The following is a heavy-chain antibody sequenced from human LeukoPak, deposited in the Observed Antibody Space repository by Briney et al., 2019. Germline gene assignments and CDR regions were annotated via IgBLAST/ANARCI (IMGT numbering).Heavy chain of an antibody. D-gene: IGHD3-3*01. Sequence: ASVKVSCEASGYTFTGYYMHWVRQAPGQGLEWMGRINPNSGGTNYAQKFQGRVTMTRDTSISTAYMELSRLRSDDTAVYYCARDRDGNTWSGNFDYWGQGTLVTVSS. CDR1: GYTFTGYY. CDR3: ARDRDGNTWSGNFDY. V-gene: IGHV1-2*06. J-gene: IGHJ4*02. CDR2: INPNSGGT.